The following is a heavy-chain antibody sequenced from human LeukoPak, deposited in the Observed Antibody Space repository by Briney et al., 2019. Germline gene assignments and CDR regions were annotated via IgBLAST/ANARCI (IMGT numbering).Heavy chain of an antibody. J-gene: IGHJ4*02. D-gene: IGHD4-17*01. Sequence: GGSLRLSCAASGFTFSNYAMSWVRQAPGKGLEWVSAISGGGYNTYYADSVKGRFTMSRDNSKSTLHLQMNSLRAEDTAVYYCAKKTSDYGDASSPDYWGQGTLVTVSS. CDR3: AKKTSDYGDASSPDY. V-gene: IGHV3-23*01. CDR2: ISGGGYNT. CDR1: GFTFSNYA.